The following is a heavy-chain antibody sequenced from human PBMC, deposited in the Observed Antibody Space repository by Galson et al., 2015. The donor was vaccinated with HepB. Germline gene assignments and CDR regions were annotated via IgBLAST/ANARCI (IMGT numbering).Heavy chain of an antibody. V-gene: IGHV1-2*02. CDR1: GYTFTGHY. Sequence: SVKVSCKASGYTFTGHYLHWVRQAPGRGPEWMGWINPHSGGTSYAQKFQGRVTMTRDTSINTAYMELSRLTSDDTAVYYCARKDIVDVVTAIDNWFDPWGQGTLVTVSS. J-gene: IGHJ5*02. CDR2: INPHSGGT. D-gene: IGHD2-15*01. CDR3: ARKDIVDVVTAIDNWFDP.